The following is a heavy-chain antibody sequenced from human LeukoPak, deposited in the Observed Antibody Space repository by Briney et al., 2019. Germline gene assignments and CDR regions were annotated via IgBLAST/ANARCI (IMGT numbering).Heavy chain of an antibody. D-gene: IGHD5-18*01. CDR1: GGSSSSSNYY. CDR3: ASLTWIQLWLPY. CDR2: IYSSGGT. J-gene: IGHJ4*02. V-gene: IGHV4-61*02. Sequence: SETLSLTCTVSGGSSSSSNYYWSWIRQPAGKGLEWIGRIYSSGGTNYNPSLKSRVTISVDTSKNQFSLKLSSVTAADTAVYYCASLTWIQLWLPYWGQGTLVTVSS.